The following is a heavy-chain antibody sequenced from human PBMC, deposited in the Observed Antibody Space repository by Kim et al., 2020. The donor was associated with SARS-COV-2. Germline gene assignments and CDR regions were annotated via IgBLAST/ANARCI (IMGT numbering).Heavy chain of an antibody. CDR1: GGTFSSYA. CDR3: ASADLRITIFGVVIIPPDY. D-gene: IGHD3-3*01. Sequence: SVKVSCKASGGTFSSYAISWVRQAPGQGLEWMGGIIPIFGTANYARKFQGRVTITADESTSTAYMELSSLRSEDTAVYYCASADLRITIFGVVIIPPDYWGQGTLVTVSS. V-gene: IGHV1-69*13. CDR2: IIPIFGTA. J-gene: IGHJ4*02.